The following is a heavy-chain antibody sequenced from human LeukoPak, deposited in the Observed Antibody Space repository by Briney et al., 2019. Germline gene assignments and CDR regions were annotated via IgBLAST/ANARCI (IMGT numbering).Heavy chain of an antibody. J-gene: IGHJ4*02. D-gene: IGHD5-12*01. CDR1: GFTFSSYA. Sequence: GGSLRLSCAASGFTFSSYAMSWVRQAPGKGLEWVSVIYSGGSTYCADSVKGRFTISRDNSKNTLYLQMNSLRAEDTAVYYCARIHLPYSGYPSYFDYWGQGTLVTVSS. V-gene: IGHV3-66*01. CDR2: IYSGGST. CDR3: ARIHLPYSGYPSYFDY.